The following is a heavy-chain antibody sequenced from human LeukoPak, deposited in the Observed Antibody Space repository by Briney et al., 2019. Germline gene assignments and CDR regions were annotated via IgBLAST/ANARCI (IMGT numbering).Heavy chain of an antibody. CDR2: IIPIFGTA. Sequence: ASVKVSCKASGGTFSSYAISWVRQAPGQGLEWMGGIIPIFGTANYAQKFQGRVTMTTDTSTSTVYMELRSLRSDDTAVYYCARAEFIGYCSGGTCYLFDPWGQGTLVTVSS. J-gene: IGHJ5*02. V-gene: IGHV1-69*05. CDR3: ARAEFIGYCSGGTCYLFDP. D-gene: IGHD2-15*01. CDR1: GGTFSSYA.